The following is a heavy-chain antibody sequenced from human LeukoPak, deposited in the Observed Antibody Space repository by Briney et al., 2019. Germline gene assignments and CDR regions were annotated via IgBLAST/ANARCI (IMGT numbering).Heavy chain of an antibody. Sequence: GGSLRLSCAASGFTLSSYEMNWVRQAPGKGLEWVSYISSSGSTIYYADSVKGRFTISRDNSKNTLYLQLNSLRAEDTAVYYCAKRGITIFPPDYWGQGTLVTVSS. J-gene: IGHJ4*02. V-gene: IGHV3-48*03. CDR3: AKRGITIFPPDY. CDR2: ISSSGSTI. CDR1: GFTLSSYE. D-gene: IGHD3-9*01.